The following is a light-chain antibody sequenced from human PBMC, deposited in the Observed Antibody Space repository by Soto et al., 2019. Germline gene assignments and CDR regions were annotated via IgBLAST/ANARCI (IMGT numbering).Light chain of an antibody. Sequence: EIVLTQSPGTLSLSPGERATLSCRAGQGLRSTFFSWYQQRHGQAPRLLIYNTSDRATGIPDRFSGSGSGTDFTLTISRLEPEDFGVYYCQQYSSAPAWTFGQGTKVEI. J-gene: IGKJ1*01. CDR3: QQYSSAPAWT. CDR1: QGLRSTF. CDR2: NTS. V-gene: IGKV3-20*01.